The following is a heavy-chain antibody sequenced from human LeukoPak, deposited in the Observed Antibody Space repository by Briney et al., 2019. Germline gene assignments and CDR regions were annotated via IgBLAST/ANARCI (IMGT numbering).Heavy chain of an antibody. CDR3: AKSGKGYSYVVYYFDY. D-gene: IGHD5-18*01. V-gene: IGHV3-23*01. J-gene: IGHJ4*02. CDR1: GFTFSSYA. Sequence: GASLRLSCAASGFTFSSYAMSWVRQAPGKGLEWVPAISGSGGSTYYADSVKGRFTISRDNSKNTLYLQMNSLRAEDTAVYYCAKSGKGYSYVVYYFDYWGQGTLVTVSS. CDR2: ISGSGGST.